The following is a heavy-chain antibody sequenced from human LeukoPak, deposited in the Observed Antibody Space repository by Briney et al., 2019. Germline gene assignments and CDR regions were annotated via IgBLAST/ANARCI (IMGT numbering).Heavy chain of an antibody. CDR2: ISYDGSNK. Sequence: GGSLRLSCAASGFTFSSYAMHWVRQAPGKGLEWMAVISYDGSNKYYADSVKGRFTISRDNAKNTLYLQMNSLRAEDTAVYYCARGDYDFWSGYYTNDYWGQGTLVTVSS. V-gene: IGHV3-30*04. D-gene: IGHD3-3*01. J-gene: IGHJ4*02. CDR1: GFTFSSYA. CDR3: ARGDYDFWSGYYTNDY.